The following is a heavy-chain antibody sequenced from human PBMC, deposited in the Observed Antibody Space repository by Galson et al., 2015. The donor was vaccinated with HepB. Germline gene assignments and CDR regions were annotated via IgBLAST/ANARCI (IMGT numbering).Heavy chain of an antibody. Sequence: SVKVSCKASGYTFTSYYMHWVRQAPGQGLEWMGIINPSGGSTSYAQKFQGRVTITADKSTSTAYMELSSLRSEDTAVYYCASGPSSSWYSHQHSNAFDIWGQGTMVTVSS. D-gene: IGHD6-13*01. CDR2: INPSGGST. CDR1: GYTFTSYY. J-gene: IGHJ3*02. CDR3: ASGPSSSWYSHQHSNAFDI. V-gene: IGHV1-46*01.